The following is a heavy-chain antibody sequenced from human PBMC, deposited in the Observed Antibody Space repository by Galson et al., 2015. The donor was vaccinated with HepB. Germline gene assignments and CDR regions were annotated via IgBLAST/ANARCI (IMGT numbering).Heavy chain of an antibody. J-gene: IGHJ3*02. CDR3: ARERVRYFDWLYHNQHDAFDI. D-gene: IGHD3-9*01. CDR1: GFTFSSYA. CDR2: ISYDGSNK. V-gene: IGHV3-30-3*01. Sequence: SLRLSCAASGFTFSSYAMHWVRQAPGKGLEWVAVISYDGSNKYYADSVKGRFTISRDNSKNTLYLQMNSLRAEDTAVCYCARERVRYFDWLYHNQHDAFDIWGQGTMVTVSS.